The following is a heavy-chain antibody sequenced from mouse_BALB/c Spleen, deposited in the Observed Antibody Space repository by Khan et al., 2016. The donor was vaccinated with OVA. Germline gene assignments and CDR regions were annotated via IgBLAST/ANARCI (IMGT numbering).Heavy chain of an antibody. D-gene: IGHD2-3*01. CDR1: GYSITSDYA. CDR3: SSDGSRYNYAMDY. V-gene: IGHV3-2*02. Sequence: EVQLQESGPGLVKPSQSLSLTCTVTGYSITSDYAWNWIRQFPGNKLEWMGYISSSGSTNYNPALKSRISITRDTSKHKFFLQLNSVTPEDTATYYCSSDGSRYNYAMDYWGQGTSITVAS. J-gene: IGHJ4*01. CDR2: ISSSGST.